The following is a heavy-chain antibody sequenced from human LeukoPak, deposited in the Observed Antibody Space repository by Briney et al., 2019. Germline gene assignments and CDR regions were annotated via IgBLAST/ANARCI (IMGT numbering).Heavy chain of an antibody. J-gene: IGHJ2*01. D-gene: IGHD2-2*01. Sequence: SETLSLTCTVSGGSISSYYWSWIRQPPGKGLEWIGYIYYSGSTNYNPSLKSRVTISVDTSKNQFSLKLSSVTAADTAVYYCARDPGCSSTSCYHWYFDLWGRGTLVTDSS. V-gene: IGHV4-59*01. CDR1: GGSISSYY. CDR2: IYYSGST. CDR3: ARDPGCSSTSCYHWYFDL.